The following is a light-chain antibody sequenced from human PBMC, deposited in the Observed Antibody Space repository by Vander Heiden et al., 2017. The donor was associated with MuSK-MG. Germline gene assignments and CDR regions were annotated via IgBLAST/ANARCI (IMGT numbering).Light chain of an antibody. J-gene: IGKJ3*01. Sequence: DIQMTQSPSSLSASLGDRVSISCRSTQTISTFLNWYRQKPGKAPQLLISAASTLHTGVPSRFSGTGSGTDFTLTISSLQPDDSALYYCQQSYSTPFTFGPGTRV. CDR1: QTISTF. CDR2: AAS. V-gene: IGKV1-39*01. CDR3: QQSYSTPFT.